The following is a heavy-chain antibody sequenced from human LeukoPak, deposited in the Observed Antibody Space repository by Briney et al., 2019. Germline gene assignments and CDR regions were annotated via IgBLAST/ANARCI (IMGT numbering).Heavy chain of an antibody. CDR2: IWYDGSNK. V-gene: IGHV3-33*01. CDR1: GFTFSSYG. CDR3: ATYSSGNGREFQH. Sequence: GGSLRLSCVASGFTFSSYGMHWVRQAPGKGLEWVAVIWYDGSNKYYADSVKGRFTISRDNSKNTLYLQMNSLRAEDTAVYYCATYSSGNGREFQHWGQGTLVTVSS. D-gene: IGHD3-22*01. J-gene: IGHJ1*01.